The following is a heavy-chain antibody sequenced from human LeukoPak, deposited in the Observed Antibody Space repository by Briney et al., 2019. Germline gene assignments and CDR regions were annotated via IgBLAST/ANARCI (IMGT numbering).Heavy chain of an antibody. D-gene: IGHD1-26*01. CDR1: GFTFSRYG. V-gene: IGHV3-30*18. CDR3: AKDRDGLGVAGVGY. J-gene: IGHJ4*02. Sequence: PGRSLRLSCAASGFTFSRYGMHWVRQAPGKGLEWVAVISYDGSNKYYADSVKGRFTISRDNSKNTLYLQMSSLRAEDTAVYYCAKDRDGLGVAGVGYWGQGTLVTLSS. CDR2: ISYDGSNK.